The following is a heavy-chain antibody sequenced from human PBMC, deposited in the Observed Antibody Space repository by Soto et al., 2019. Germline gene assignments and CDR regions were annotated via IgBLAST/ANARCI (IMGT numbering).Heavy chain of an antibody. CDR1: GFTFSDSA. V-gene: IGHV3-73*01. J-gene: IGHJ4*02. CDR2: IRSKANSYAT. D-gene: IGHD5-12*01. Sequence: EVQLVESGGGLVQPGGSLKLSCAASGFTFSDSAMQWVRQASGKGLEWVCRIRSKANSYATVYAASVKGRFTISRDDSKHTAYLQMNSLKAEDTAVYYCTRGMWGVVPTTEDYWGQGTLVTVSS. CDR3: TRGMWGVVPTTEDY.